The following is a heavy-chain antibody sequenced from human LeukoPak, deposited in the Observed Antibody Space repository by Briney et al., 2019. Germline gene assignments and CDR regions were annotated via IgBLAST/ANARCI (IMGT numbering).Heavy chain of an antibody. V-gene: IGHV3-7*01. CDR2: IKQDGSEK. D-gene: IGHD4-11*01. CDR1: GFTFSSYW. J-gene: IGHJ6*03. Sequence: PGGSLRLSCAASGFTFSSYWMSWVRQAPGKGLEWVANIKQDGSEKYYVDSVKGRFTISRDNAKNSLYLHMNSLRAEDTAVYYCARAFYSNYGYYYYYMDVWGKGTTVTVSS. CDR3: ARAFYSNYGYYYYYMDV.